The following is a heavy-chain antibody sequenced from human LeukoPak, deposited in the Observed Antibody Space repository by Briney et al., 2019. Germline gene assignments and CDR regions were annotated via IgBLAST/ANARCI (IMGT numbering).Heavy chain of an antibody. J-gene: IGHJ4*02. CDR2: ISEIISGT. D-gene: IGHD6-6*01. CDR3: ASDSSSSRPYYFDY. CDR1: GFTFSSYD. Sequence: GGSLRLSCTASGFTFSSYDMSWVRQAPGKALEWVSSISEIISGTYYADSVKGRFPTSRDTSENALYLQMNSLRAEDTAIYYCASDSSSSRPYYFDYWGQGTLVTVSS. V-gene: IGHV3-23*01.